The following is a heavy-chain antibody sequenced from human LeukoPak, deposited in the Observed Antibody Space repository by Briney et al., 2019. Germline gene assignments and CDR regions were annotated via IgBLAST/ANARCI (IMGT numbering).Heavy chain of an antibody. J-gene: IGHJ4*02. D-gene: IGHD6-19*01. CDR3: AKYLSSGWYRGYFDY. V-gene: IGHV3-9*01. Sequence: LXXXXSGFTXDDYAXXWVRXAPGXGXXWVSGISWNSGSIGYADSVKGRFTISRDNAKNSLYLQMNSLRAEDTALYYCAKYLSSGWYRGYFDYWGQGTLVTVSS. CDR2: ISWNSGSI. CDR1: GFTXDDYA.